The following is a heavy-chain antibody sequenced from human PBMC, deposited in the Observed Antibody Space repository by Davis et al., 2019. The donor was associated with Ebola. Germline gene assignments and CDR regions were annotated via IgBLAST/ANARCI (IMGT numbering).Heavy chain of an antibody. CDR3: ARSPSNSWHIFDY. CDR1: GFTFKSYG. Sequence: GESLKISCAVSGFTFKSYGMHWVRQAPGKGLEWVTFIGTGGTNKKYADSVKGRFTISRDNSKNTLYLETNSLRAEDTAVYYCARSPSNSWHIFDYWGQGTLVTVSS. J-gene: IGHJ4*02. D-gene: IGHD6-13*01. V-gene: IGHV3-30*02. CDR2: IGTGGTNK.